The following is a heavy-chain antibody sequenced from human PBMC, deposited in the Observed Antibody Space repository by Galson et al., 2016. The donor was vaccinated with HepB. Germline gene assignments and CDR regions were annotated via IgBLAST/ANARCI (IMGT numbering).Heavy chain of an antibody. CDR1: GFTFSNYA. D-gene: IGHD6-13*01. J-gene: IGHJ1*01. CDR2: ISGSGNNT. CDR3: AKGRFSSKEYFQH. V-gene: IGHV3-23*01. Sequence: SLRLSCAASGFTFSNYAMNWVHQAPGKGLEWVSSISGSGNNTYYADSVKGRFTISRDNSKITLYLQMNSLRAEDTAIYYCAKGRFSSKEYFQHWGQGTRVTVSS.